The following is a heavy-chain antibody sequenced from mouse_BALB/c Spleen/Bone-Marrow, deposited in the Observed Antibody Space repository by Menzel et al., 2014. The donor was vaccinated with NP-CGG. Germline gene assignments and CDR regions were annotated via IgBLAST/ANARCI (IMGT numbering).Heavy chain of an antibody. Sequence: EVPLQETGAELVTPGASVKLSCTASGFNIKDTYLHWVKQRPEQGLDWIGRIDPAIFTKYDPKFQGKATITADTSSNTAYLHLSSLTSEDTAVYYCASYRYGWYFDVWGAGTTVTDSS. V-gene: IGHV14-3*02. CDR2: IDPAIFT. D-gene: IGHD2-14*01. CDR3: ASYRYGWYFDV. J-gene: IGHJ1*01. CDR1: GFNIKDTY.